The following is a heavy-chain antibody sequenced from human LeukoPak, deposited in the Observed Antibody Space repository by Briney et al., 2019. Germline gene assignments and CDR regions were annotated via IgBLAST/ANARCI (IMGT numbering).Heavy chain of an antibody. CDR1: GGSISSSSYY. V-gene: IGHV4-39*07. D-gene: IGHD5-18*01. J-gene: IGHJ4*02. CDR2: IYYSGST. Sequence: SETLSLTCTVSGGSISSSSYYWGWIRQPPGKGLEWIGSIYYSGSTYYNPSLKSRVTISVDTSKNQFSLKLSSVTAADTAVYYCAREVALYSYGFFDYWGQGTLVTVSS. CDR3: AREVALYSYGFFDY.